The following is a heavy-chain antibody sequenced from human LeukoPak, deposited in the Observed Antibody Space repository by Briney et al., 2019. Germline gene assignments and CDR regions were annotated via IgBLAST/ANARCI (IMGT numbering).Heavy chain of an antibody. J-gene: IGHJ4*02. Sequence: PGRSLRLSCAASGFTFDDYAMHWVRQAPGKGLEWVSGISWNSGSIGYADSVKGRFTISRDNAKNSLYLQVNSLRAEDMALYYCAKADCSSTSCYAGYWGQGTLVTVSS. CDR1: GFTFDDYA. CDR2: ISWNSGSI. V-gene: IGHV3-9*03. CDR3: AKADCSSTSCYAGY. D-gene: IGHD2-2*01.